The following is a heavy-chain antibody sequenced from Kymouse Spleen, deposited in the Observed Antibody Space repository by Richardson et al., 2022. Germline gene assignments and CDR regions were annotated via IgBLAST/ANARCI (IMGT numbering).Heavy chain of an antibody. Sequence: EVQLVESGGGLVQPGGSLKLSCAASGFTFSGSAMHWVRQASGKGLEWVGRIRSKANSYATAYAASVKGRFTISRDDSKNTAYLQMNSLKTEDTAVYYCTRGRRDGYNLFDYWGQGTLVTVSS. D-gene: IGHD5-24*01. CDR1: GFTFSGSA. CDR2: IRSKANSYAT. J-gene: IGHJ4*02. V-gene: IGHV3-73*02. CDR3: TRGRRDGYNLFDY.